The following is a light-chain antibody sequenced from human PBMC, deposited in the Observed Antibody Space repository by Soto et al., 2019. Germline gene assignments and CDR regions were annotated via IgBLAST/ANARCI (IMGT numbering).Light chain of an antibody. CDR2: DVS. Sequence: QSVLTQPASVSGSXXQSITXXCTGTSSDVGGYNYVSWYQQHPGKAPKLMIYDVSNRPSGVSNRFSGSKSGNTASLTISGLQAEDEADYYCSSYTSSSIVVFGGGTKLTVL. V-gene: IGLV2-14*01. CDR1: SSDVGGYNY. CDR3: SSYTSSSIVV. J-gene: IGLJ2*01.